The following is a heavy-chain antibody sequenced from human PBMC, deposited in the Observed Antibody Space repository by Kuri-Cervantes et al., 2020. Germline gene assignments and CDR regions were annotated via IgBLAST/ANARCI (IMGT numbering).Heavy chain of an antibody. CDR2: INHSGST. CDR3: ARQKQQLVWNYFDY. CDR1: GGSFSGYY. V-gene: IGHV4-34*01. J-gene: IGHJ4*02. D-gene: IGHD6-13*01. Sequence: GSLRLSCAVYGGSFSGYYWSWIRQPPGKGLEWIGEINHSGSTNYNPSLKSRVTISVDTSKNQFSLKLSSVTAADTAVYYCARQKQQLVWNYFDYWGQGTLVTVSS.